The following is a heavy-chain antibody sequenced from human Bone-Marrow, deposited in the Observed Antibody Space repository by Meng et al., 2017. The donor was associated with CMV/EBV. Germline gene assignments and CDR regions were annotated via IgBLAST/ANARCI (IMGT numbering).Heavy chain of an antibody. V-gene: IGHV1-2*02. CDR3: ARGYCSSTGCYHDY. CDR2: MNPNNGDT. D-gene: IGHD2-2*01. J-gene: IGHJ4*02. Sequence: ASVKVSCKASGYTFTDYYLHWVRQAPGQGLEWMAWMNPNNGDTNYAQKFQARVTMTRDTSIRMVYMELSSLRSDDTAVYYCARGYCSSTGCYHDYWGQGTVVTVS. CDR1: GYTFTDYY.